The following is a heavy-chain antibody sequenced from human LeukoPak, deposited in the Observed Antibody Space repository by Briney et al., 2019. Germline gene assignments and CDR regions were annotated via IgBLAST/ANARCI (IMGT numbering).Heavy chain of an antibody. V-gene: IGHV4-39*07. Sequence: PSETLSLTCTVSGGSISSSSYYWAWIRQPPGRGLEWIASIYYDGRASYNPSLKSRVTISIDTSKNQFSLNLSSVTAADTAVYYCARDSTAPYCGDECYSGVDYWGQGTLVTVSS. CDR3: ARDSTAPYCGDECYSGVDY. CDR1: GGSISSSSYY. D-gene: IGHD2-21*01. CDR2: IYYDGRA. J-gene: IGHJ4*02.